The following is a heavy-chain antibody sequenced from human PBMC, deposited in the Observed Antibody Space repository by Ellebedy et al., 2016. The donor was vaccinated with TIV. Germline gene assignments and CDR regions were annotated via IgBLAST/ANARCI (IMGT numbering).Heavy chain of an antibody. CDR1: GGTISSTNYY. CDR3: ASSPSGYEIPY. J-gene: IGHJ4*02. CDR2: IYHSGST. D-gene: IGHD5-12*01. Sequence: SETLSLXXNVSGGTISSTNYYWGWIRQSPEKGLEWIGSIYHSGSTYYNPSLKSRLTISLDTTKNQFTLRLDSVTAADTAVYYCASSPSGYEIPYWGQGTLVTVSS. V-gene: IGHV4-39*06.